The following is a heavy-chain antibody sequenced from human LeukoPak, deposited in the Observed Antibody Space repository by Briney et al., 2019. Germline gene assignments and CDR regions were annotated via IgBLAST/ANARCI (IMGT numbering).Heavy chain of an antibody. CDR2: INAGNGNT. CDR1: GYTVTRYA. D-gene: IGHD3-10*01. CDR3: ARGAGLRMVRGVAPFDY. J-gene: IGHJ4*02. V-gene: IGHV1-3*01. Sequence: ASVKVSCKASGYTVTRYAMHWVRQAPGQRLEWMGWINAGNGNTKYSQKFQGRVTITRDTSASTAYMELSSLRSEDTAVYYCARGAGLRMVRGVAPFDYWGQGTLVTVSS.